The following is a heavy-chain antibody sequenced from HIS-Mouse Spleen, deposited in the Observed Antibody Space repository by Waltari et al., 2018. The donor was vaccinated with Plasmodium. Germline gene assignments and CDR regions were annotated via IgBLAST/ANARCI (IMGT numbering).Heavy chain of an antibody. J-gene: IGHJ2*01. D-gene: IGHD6-13*01. CDR3: ASSWYWYFDL. Sequence: QVQLQQWGAGLLKPSETLSLTCAVYGGSFSGYYWSWIRQPPGKGPEVIGEINHSGSTNYNPSLKSRVTISVDTSKNQFSLKLSSVTAADTAVYYCASSWYWYFDLWGRGTLVTVSS. V-gene: IGHV4-34*01. CDR1: GGSFSGYY. CDR2: INHSGST.